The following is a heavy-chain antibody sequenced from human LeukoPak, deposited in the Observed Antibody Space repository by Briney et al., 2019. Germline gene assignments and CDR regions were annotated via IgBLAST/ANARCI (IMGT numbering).Heavy chain of an antibody. Sequence: SVKVSCKASGYTFTSYGISWVRQAPGQGLEWMGWISAYNGNTNYAQKLQGRVTMTTDTSTSTGYMELRSLRSDDTAVYYCARRRGYGVLWFGELPNYYYYGMDVWGKGTTVTVSS. CDR1: GYTFTSYG. V-gene: IGHV1-18*04. CDR2: ISAYNGNT. J-gene: IGHJ6*04. D-gene: IGHD3-10*01. CDR3: ARRRGYGVLWFGELPNYYYYGMDV.